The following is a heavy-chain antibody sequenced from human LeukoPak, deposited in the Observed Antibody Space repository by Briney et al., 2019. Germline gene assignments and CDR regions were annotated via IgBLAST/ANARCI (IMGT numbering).Heavy chain of an antibody. Sequence: GESLKISCKTSGYSFTNYWFAWVRQMPGKGLEWMGVIYPGDSDTRYSPSFQGQVTISADKSISTAYLQWSSLKASDTAMYYCARRSVGGRWGVSYWFDPWGQGTLVTVSS. V-gene: IGHV5-51*01. CDR1: GYSFTNYW. D-gene: IGHD3-16*01. CDR2: IYPGDSDT. J-gene: IGHJ5*02. CDR3: ARRSVGGRWGVSYWFDP.